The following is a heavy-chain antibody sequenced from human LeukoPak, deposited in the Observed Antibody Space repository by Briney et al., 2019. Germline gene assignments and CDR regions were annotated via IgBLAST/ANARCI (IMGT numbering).Heavy chain of an antibody. D-gene: IGHD3-3*01. J-gene: IGHJ4*02. CDR1: GGTFRSYA. CDR2: IIPIFGTA. CDR3: AREGIFGARSQAH. Sequence: SVKVSCKASGGTFRSYAISWVRQAPGQGLEWMGGIIPIFGTANYAQKFQGRVTITTDESTSTAYMELSSLRSEDTAVYYCAREGIFGARSQAHWGQGTLVTVSS. V-gene: IGHV1-69*05.